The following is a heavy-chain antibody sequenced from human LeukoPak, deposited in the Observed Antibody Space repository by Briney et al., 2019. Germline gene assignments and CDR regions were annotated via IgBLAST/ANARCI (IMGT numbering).Heavy chain of an antibody. Sequence: PGGSLRLSCAASGFTFHFYSMTWVRQAPGKRLEWVSYISSRSSTIYYTDSVKGRFTVSRDNAKNSLNLQMNSLRDEDTAVYYCARGEDYWGQGTLVTVSS. CDR1: GFTFHFYS. J-gene: IGHJ4*02. CDR3: ARGEDY. CDR2: ISSRSSTI. V-gene: IGHV3-48*02.